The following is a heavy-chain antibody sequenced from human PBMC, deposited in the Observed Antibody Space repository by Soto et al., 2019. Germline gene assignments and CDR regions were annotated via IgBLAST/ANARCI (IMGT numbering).Heavy chain of an antibody. CDR1: GFTFSSYS. CDR2: ISSSSSYI. V-gene: IGHV3-21*01. J-gene: IGHJ4*02. D-gene: IGHD2-2*01. CDR3: ARGPEKYQLLLFDY. Sequence: PGGSLRLSCAASGFTFSSYSMNWVRQAPGKGLEWVSSISSSSSYIYYADSVKGRFTISRDNAKNSLYLQMNSLRAEDTAVYYCARGPEKYQLLLFDYWGQGTLVTVSS.